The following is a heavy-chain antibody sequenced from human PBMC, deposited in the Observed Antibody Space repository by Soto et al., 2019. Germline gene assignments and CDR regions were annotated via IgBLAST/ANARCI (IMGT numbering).Heavy chain of an antibody. Sequence: QVQLVQSGAEVKKPGASVKVSCKASGYTFTSYDINWVRQATGQGLEWMGWMNPYSGNTGYAQKFQGRLTMTRNTAISTAYMELNSLRSEDTAVYNGARFAHDPAFWGQGTLVTVSS. CDR1: GYTFTSYD. V-gene: IGHV1-8*01. CDR2: MNPYSGNT. D-gene: IGHD2-15*01. CDR3: ARFAHDPAF. J-gene: IGHJ4*02.